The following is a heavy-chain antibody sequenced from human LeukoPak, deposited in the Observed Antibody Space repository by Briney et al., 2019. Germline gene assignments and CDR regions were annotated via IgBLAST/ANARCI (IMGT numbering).Heavy chain of an antibody. Sequence: NPSETLSLTCTVSGGSISSSTYYWAWIRQPPGEGLEWTGCIYYSGSTYYNPSLKSRVTISVDTSKIQFSLKLSSVTAADTAVYYCASQGDSSGYYRGFDPWGQGTLVTVSS. J-gene: IGHJ5*02. D-gene: IGHD3-22*01. V-gene: IGHV4-39*01. CDR1: GGSISSSTYY. CDR2: IYYSGST. CDR3: ASQGDSSGYYRGFDP.